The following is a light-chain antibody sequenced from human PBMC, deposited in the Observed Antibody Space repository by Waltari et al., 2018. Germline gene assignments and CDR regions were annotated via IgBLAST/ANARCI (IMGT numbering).Light chain of an antibody. CDR2: EVS. J-gene: IGLJ1*01. CDR1: SSEVGGFNH. V-gene: IGLV2-14*01. Sequence: QSALTQPASVSGSPGQSITISCTGTSSEVGGFNHVSWYQQYPGKAPKLMIFEVSNRPSGVSNRFSGSKSGNTASLTISGLQAEDEADYYCSSFTSSSVYVFGTGTKVTVL. CDR3: SSFTSSSVYV.